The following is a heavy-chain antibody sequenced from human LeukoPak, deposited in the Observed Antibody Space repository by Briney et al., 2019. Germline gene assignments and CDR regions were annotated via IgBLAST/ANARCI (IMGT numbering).Heavy chain of an antibody. CDR3: ARSGEITYYDFWSGYYYYFDY. J-gene: IGHJ4*02. V-gene: IGHV4-59*08. D-gene: IGHD3-3*01. Sequence: PSETLSLTCTVSGGSISSYYWSWIRQPPGKGLEWIGYIYYSGSTNYNPSLKSRVTISVDTSKNQFSLKLSSVTAADTAVYYCARSGEITYYDFWSGYYYYFDYWGQGTLVTVSS. CDR2: IYYSGST. CDR1: GGSISSYY.